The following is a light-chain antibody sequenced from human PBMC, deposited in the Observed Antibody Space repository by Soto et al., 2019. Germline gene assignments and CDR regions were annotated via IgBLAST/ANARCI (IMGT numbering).Light chain of an antibody. J-gene: IGKJ1*01. CDR2: GAS. CDR1: QSVSSNY. V-gene: IGKV3-20*01. CDR3: QQYGSSPRT. Sequence: EFVLTQSPGTLSLSPGERATLSCRASQSVSSNYLAWYQQKPGQAPRLLIHGASSRATGIPDRFSGRASGTDFTLTITRLEPEDFAVYYCQQYGSSPRTFGQGTKVEIK.